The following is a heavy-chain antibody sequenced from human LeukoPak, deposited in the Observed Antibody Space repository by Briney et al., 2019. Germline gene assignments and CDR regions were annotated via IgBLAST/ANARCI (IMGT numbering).Heavy chain of an antibody. J-gene: IGHJ4*02. D-gene: IGHD3-9*01. CDR3: TKWGDYVGSTGYYDSDY. Sequence: AGGSLRLSCAASGFTFRNYAMSWVRQAPGKGLEWVSAIVGNGVSTYYADSVQGRFTISRGNSKNTLYLQMNSLRAEDTALYYCTKWGDYVGSTGYYDSDYWGQGTLVTVSS. V-gene: IGHV3-23*01. CDR1: GFTFRNYA. CDR2: IVGNGVST.